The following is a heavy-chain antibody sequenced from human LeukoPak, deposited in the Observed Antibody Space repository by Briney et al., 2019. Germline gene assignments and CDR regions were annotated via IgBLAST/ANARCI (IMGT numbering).Heavy chain of an antibody. J-gene: IGHJ3*02. CDR1: SYSISTDYY. Sequence: PSETLSLACTVSSYSISTDYYWGWIRQPPGKGLEWIGSIYHSGNTNYSPSLKSRVTISVDTSKNQFSLKLSSVTAADTAVYYCARLSPAVADAFDIWGQGTMVTVSS. CDR2: IYHSGNT. CDR3: ARLSPAVADAFDI. V-gene: IGHV4-38-2*02. D-gene: IGHD6-19*01.